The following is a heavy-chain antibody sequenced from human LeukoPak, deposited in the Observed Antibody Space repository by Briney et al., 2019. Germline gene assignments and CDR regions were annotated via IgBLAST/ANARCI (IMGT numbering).Heavy chain of an antibody. Sequence: SETLSLTCTASGGSISSSSYYWGWLRQPPGKGLEWIRSIYCGGSTYYNPSLKSRFTISVDTSKNKVSLKLSSVTAADTAVYYCARDPTYDFWSGYLINWFDPWGQGTLVTVSS. CDR1: GGSISSSSYY. CDR3: ARDPTYDFWSGYLINWFDP. J-gene: IGHJ5*02. V-gene: IGHV4-39*07. D-gene: IGHD3-3*01. CDR2: IYCGGST.